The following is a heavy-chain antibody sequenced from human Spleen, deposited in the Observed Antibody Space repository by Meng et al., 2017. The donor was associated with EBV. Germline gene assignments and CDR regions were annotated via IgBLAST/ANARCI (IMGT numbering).Heavy chain of an antibody. D-gene: IGHD3-16*01. CDR3: ASGGGVDALGNY. CDR1: GGSIRSSNW. J-gene: IGHJ4*02. CDR2: IYHSGST. V-gene: IGHV4-4*02. Sequence: VELQEAGPGLVKASGPLSLTCAVSGGSIRSSNWWSWVRQPPGKGLEWIGEIYHSGSTNYNPSLKSRVTISVDKSKNQFSLKLRSVTAADTAVYYCASGGGVDALGNYWGQGTLVTVSS.